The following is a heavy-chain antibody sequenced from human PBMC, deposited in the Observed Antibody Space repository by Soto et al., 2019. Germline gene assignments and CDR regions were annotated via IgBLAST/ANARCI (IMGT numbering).Heavy chain of an antibody. CDR3: ARDAAVGLFDY. CDR1: GYTFTNYG. V-gene: IGHV1-18*01. CDR2: ISAYNGNT. J-gene: IGHJ4*02. Sequence: ASVKLSCKASGYTFTNYGISWVRQAPGQGLEWMGWISAYNGNTNYAQKLQGRLTMTTDTSTSTAYMELRSLRSDDTAVYYCARDAAVGLFDYWGQGTLVTVSS. D-gene: IGHD1-26*01.